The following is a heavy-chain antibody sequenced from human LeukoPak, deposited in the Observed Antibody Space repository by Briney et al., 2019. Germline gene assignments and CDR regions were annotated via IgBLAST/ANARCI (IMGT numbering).Heavy chain of an antibody. CDR1: GFTFSSYA. J-gene: IGHJ4*02. D-gene: IGHD6-19*01. CDR3: AKDQSSGWYFARDSYFDY. V-gene: IGHV3-30-3*01. CDR2: ISYDGSNK. Sequence: AGGSLRLSCAASGFTFSSYAMHWVRQAPGKGLEWVAVISYDGSNKYYADSVKGRFTISRDNSKNTLYLQMNSLRAEDTAVYYCAKDQSSGWYFARDSYFDYWGQGTLVTVSS.